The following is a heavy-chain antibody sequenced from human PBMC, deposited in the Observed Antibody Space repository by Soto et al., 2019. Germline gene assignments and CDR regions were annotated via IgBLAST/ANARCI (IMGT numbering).Heavy chain of an antibody. D-gene: IGHD2-2*01. CDR3: VKVLARGVGVPRFYFDS. CDR2: INADGTST. Sequence: GGSLRLSCAASGFTFSNSWMHCVRQVSGKGLEWVSRINADGTSTSYADSVKGRFTISRDNAKITLYLHVNSLRAEDTAVYYCVKVLARGVGVPRFYFDSWGQGALVTVSS. V-gene: IGHV3-74*01. J-gene: IGHJ4*02. CDR1: GFTFSNSW.